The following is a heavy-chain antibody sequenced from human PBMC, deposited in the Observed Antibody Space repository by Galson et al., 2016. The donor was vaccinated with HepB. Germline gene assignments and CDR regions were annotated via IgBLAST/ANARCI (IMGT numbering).Heavy chain of an antibody. J-gene: IGHJ1*01. CDR1: GFSVSDNY. CDR2: IYSDGRT. CDR3: ATRLGYCRGGTCFGRY. Sequence: SLRLSCAVSGFSVSDNYMSWVRQAPGKGLEWVSLIYSDGRTHHAESVKGRFTISRDNTKNTVYLQMNSLRVEDSAIYHCATRLGYCRGGTCFGRYWGQGSLVIVS. D-gene: IGHD2-15*01. V-gene: IGHV3-53*01.